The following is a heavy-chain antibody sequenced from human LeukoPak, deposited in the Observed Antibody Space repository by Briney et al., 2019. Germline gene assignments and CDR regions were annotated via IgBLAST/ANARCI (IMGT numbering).Heavy chain of an antibody. J-gene: IGHJ4*02. Sequence: GGSLRLSCETAGFTFSGYVMHWVRRTPGKGLVWVSRISHDGIISYADSVKGRFTISRDNDKNTLILQMNSLRVEDTAVYYCARDWVYKIDYWGRGTLVTVSS. CDR3: ARDWVYKIDY. CDR2: ISHDGII. V-gene: IGHV3-74*01. D-gene: IGHD5-24*01. CDR1: GFTFSGYV.